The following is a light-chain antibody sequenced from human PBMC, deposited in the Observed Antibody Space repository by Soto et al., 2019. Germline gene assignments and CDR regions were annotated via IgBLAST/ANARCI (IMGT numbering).Light chain of an antibody. J-gene: IGKJ1*01. CDR1: QTISSW. Sequence: DIQMTQSPSILSGSVGDRPTITCRASQTISSWLAWYQQKPGKAPKLLIYKASSLESGVPSRFSGSGSGTEFTLTISSLQPEDFATYYCQQLKSYTEWTFGQGTKVDIK. V-gene: IGKV1-5*03. CDR2: KAS. CDR3: QQLKSYTEWT.